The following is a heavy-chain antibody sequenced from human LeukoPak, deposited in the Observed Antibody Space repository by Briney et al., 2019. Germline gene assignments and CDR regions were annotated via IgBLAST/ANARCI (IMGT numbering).Heavy chain of an antibody. V-gene: IGHV1-69*01. Sequence: SVKVSCKASGGTFSKYAISWVRQAPGQGLEWMGGIIPIFGTANLAQKFQGRVTITADESMSTAYMEMGSLRSEDTAVYYCARGQAPDCGGDCYFSSWGQGTLVTVSS. J-gene: IGHJ5*02. CDR3: ARGQAPDCGGDCYFSS. CDR1: GGTFSKYA. D-gene: IGHD2-21*02. CDR2: IIPIFGTA.